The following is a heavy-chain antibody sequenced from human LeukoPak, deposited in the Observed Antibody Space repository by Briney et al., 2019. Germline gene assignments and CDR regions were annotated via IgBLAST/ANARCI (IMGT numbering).Heavy chain of an antibody. CDR2: IDEDGDVK. Sequence: GGSLRLSCSASGFTFSNHWMAWVRETPGRGPEWVANIDEDGDVKSYAESVKGRFSVSRDNGRTSLYLQMNSLRAEDTAIYYCARHVPRGRSDFDCWGQGVLVTVS. D-gene: IGHD5-12*01. CDR1: GFTFSNHW. J-gene: IGHJ4*02. V-gene: IGHV3-7*01. CDR3: ARHVPRGRSDFDC.